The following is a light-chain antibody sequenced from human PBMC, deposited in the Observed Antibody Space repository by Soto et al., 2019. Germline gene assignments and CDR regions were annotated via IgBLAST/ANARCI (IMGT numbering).Light chain of an antibody. V-gene: IGKV3-20*01. Sequence: EIVLTQSPGTLSLSPGERATLSCRASQSVSSNYLAWYQQKPGQAPRVLIYGASSRATGIPDRFSGSGSGTDFTLTISRLEPEDFAVYYCQQYYAIPRTFGQGTKLEL. CDR3: QQYYAIPRT. CDR2: GAS. CDR1: QSVSSNY. J-gene: IGKJ1*01.